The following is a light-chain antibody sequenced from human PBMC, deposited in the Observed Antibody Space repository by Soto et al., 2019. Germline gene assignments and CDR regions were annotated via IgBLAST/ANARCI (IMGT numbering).Light chain of an antibody. CDR2: DVT. CDR1: SSDVGRYDY. CDR3: ASWDDSLSGRV. J-gene: IGLJ3*02. V-gene: IGLV2-11*01. Sequence: QSALTQPRSVSGSPGQSVTIACTGTSSDVGRYDYVSWYQQHPGEAPKLVVYDVTKRPSGVPDRFSGSKSGNTASLTISGLQAEDEADYYCASWDDSLSGRVFGGGTKLTVL.